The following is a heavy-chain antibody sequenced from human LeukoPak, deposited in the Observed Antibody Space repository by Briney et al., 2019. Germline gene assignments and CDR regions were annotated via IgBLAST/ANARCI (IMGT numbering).Heavy chain of an antibody. CDR1: RFTFSSYA. CDR2: ISGSGDST. V-gene: IGHV3-23*01. D-gene: IGHD3-16*01. J-gene: IGHJ4*02. CDR3: ARSGFARLGDFDY. Sequence: GGSLRLSCAASRFTFSSYAMSWVRQAPGKGLEWVSAISGSGDSTFYADSVKGRFTISRDNSKNTLYLQMNSLRAEDTAVYYCARSGFARLGDFDYWGQGTLVTVSS.